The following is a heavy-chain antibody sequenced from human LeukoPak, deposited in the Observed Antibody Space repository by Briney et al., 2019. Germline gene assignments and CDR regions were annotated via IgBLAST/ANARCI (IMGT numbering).Heavy chain of an antibody. D-gene: IGHD6-19*01. CDR2: INHSGST. Sequence: PSETLSLTCAVYGGSFSGYYWSWIRQPPGKGLEWIGEINHSGSTNYNPSLKSRVTISVDTSKNQFSLKLSSVTAADTAVYYCARDRITGASGWTYYMDVWGKGTTVTISS. J-gene: IGHJ6*03. V-gene: IGHV4-34*01. CDR1: GGSFSGYY. CDR3: ARDRITGASGWTYYMDV.